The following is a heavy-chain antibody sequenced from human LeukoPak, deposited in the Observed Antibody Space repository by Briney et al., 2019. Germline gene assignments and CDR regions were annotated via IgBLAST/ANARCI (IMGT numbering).Heavy chain of an antibody. CDR2: ISPDGNTK. Sequence: GGSRRLSCAASKFTFSNSWMSWVRQAPGKGLEWVGNISPDGNTKYHAGSVRDRFTISRDNAKHSLYLQMNSLRAEDTAVYYCARGPSNYVQNWFDPWGQGTLVTVSS. D-gene: IGHD4-11*01. J-gene: IGHJ5*02. CDR1: KFTFSNSW. V-gene: IGHV3-7*01. CDR3: ARGPSNYVQNWFDP.